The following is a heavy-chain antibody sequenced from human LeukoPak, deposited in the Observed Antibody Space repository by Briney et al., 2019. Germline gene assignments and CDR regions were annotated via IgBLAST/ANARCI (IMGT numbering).Heavy chain of an antibody. CDR2: INPNSGGT. J-gene: IGHJ5*02. V-gene: IGHV1-2*02. Sequence: GASVKVSCKASGYTFTGYYMHWVRQAPGQGLEWMGWINPNSGGTNYAQKFQGRVTMTRDTSISTAYMELSRLRSDDTAVYYCARPRNYYDSSGYSGWFDPWGQGTLVTVSS. CDR1: GYTFTGYY. CDR3: ARPRNYYDSSGYSGWFDP. D-gene: IGHD3-22*01.